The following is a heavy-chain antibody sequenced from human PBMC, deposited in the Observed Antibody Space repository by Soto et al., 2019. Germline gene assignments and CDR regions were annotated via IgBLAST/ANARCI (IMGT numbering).Heavy chain of an antibody. D-gene: IGHD6-19*01. Sequence: PGGSLRLSCAASGITFSNAWMTWVRQAPGKGLEWDGRIKRKSDGGTTDYDAVVKGRFTISRDDSKNTVYLQMNSLKTEDTAVYYCPTSGSGWDYFDYWGQGILVTVSS. CDR3: PTSGSGWDYFDY. V-gene: IGHV3-15*01. J-gene: IGHJ4*02. CDR1: GITFSNAW. CDR2: IKRKSDGGTT.